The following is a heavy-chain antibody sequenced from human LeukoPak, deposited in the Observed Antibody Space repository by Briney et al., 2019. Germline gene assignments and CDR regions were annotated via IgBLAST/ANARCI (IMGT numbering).Heavy chain of an antibody. CDR3: AKDYDFWSLHDAFDI. CDR1: GFTFSSYA. J-gene: IGHJ3*02. CDR2: ISGSGGST. D-gene: IGHD3-3*01. Sequence: GGSLRLPCAASGFTFSSYAMSWVRQAPGKGLEWVSAISGSGGSTYYADSVKGRFTISRDNSKNTLYLQMNSLRAEDTAVYYCAKDYDFWSLHDAFDIWGQGTMVTVSS. V-gene: IGHV3-23*01.